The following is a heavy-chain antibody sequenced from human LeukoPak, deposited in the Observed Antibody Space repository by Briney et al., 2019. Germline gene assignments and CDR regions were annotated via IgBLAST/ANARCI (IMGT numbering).Heavy chain of an antibody. J-gene: IGHJ4*02. CDR1: GGSISRYY. CDR3: AGQQYYYDSSTFDY. Sequence: SETLSLTCTVSGGSISRYYWSWIRRPPGKGLEWIGYIDDSGNTNYNPSLKSQVTISVDKSKNQFSLKLSFVTAADTAMYYCAGQQYYYDSSTFDYWGQGTLVTVSS. CDR2: IDDSGNT. D-gene: IGHD3-22*01. V-gene: IGHV4-59*01.